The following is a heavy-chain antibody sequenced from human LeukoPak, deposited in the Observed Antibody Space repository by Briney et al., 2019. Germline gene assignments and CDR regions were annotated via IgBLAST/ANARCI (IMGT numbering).Heavy chain of an antibody. D-gene: IGHD2-21*01. CDR2: IFHSGST. V-gene: IGHV4-30-2*01. CDR1: GGSISSGDYY. J-gene: IGHJ5*02. CDR3: ARFVGMFDP. Sequence: PSETLSLTCTVSGGSISSGDYYWSWIRQPPGKGLEWIGYIFHSGSTYYNPSLKSRVTISVDRSKNQFSLKLSSVTAADTAVYYCARFVGMFDPWGQGTLVTVSS.